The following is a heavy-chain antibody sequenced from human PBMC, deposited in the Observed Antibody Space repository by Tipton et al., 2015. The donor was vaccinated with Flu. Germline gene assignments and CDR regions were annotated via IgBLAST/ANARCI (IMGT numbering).Heavy chain of an antibody. CDR3: ARYGTYDGSRYFQH. CDR1: GGSISSYY. Sequence: LRLSCTVSGGSISSYYWSWIRQPPGKGLEWIGYIYYSGSTNYNPALKSRVTISVDTSKNQFSLKLSSVTAADTAVYYCARYGTYDGSRYFQHWGQGTRGTVSS. D-gene: IGHD1-26*01. J-gene: IGHJ1*01. CDR2: IYYSGST. V-gene: IGHV4-59*01.